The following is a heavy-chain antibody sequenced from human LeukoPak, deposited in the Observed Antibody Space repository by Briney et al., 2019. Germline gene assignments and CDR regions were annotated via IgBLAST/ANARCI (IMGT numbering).Heavy chain of an antibody. CDR1: GXTVSSYE. V-gene: IGHV3-48*03. J-gene: IGHJ4*02. CDR2: ISSSGTVK. D-gene: IGHD5-12*01. Sequence: GGSLRLSCAASGXTVSSYEMNWVRQAPGKGLEWVSYISSSGTVKFYADSVKGRFTISRDNAKNSLHLQMNSLRAEDTAVYFCARDWLRLGYWGQGTLVTVSS. CDR3: ARDWLRLGY.